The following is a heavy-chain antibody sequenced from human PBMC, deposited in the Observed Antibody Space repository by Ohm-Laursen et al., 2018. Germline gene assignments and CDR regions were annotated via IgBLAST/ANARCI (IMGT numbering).Heavy chain of an antibody. D-gene: IGHD3-22*01. J-gene: IGHJ4*02. CDR3: ARADSSGYFDY. CDR2: ISSSSSYI. CDR1: GFTFSSYS. Sequence: GSLRLSCTASGFTFSSYSMNWVRQAPGKGLEWVSSISSSSSYIYYADSVKGRFTISRDNAKNSLYLQMNSLRAEDTAVYYCARADSSGYFDYWGQGTLVTVSS. V-gene: IGHV3-21*01.